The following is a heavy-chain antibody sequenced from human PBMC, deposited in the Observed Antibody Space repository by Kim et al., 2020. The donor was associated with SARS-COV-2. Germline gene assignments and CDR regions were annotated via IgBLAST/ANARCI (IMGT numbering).Heavy chain of an antibody. CDR2: ISSSGSTI. D-gene: IGHD4-17*01. CDR1: GFTFSSYE. J-gene: IGHJ4*02. V-gene: IGHV3-48*03. CDR3: ARDTDSNDYGDYEEVGGFDY. Sequence: GGSLRLSCAASGFTFSSYEMNWVRQAPGKGLEWVSYISSSGSTIYYADSVKGRFTISRDNAKNSLYLQMNSLRAEDTAVYYCARDTDSNDYGDYEEVGGFDYWGQGTLVTVSS.